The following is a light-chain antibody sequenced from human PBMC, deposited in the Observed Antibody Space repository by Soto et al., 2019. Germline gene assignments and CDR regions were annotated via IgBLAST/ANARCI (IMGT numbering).Light chain of an antibody. Sequence: DIQLTQSPSFLSASVGDRVTITCRASQGISSDLAWYHQKPGEAPKVLIYAASTLQSGVPSRFSGRGSGTEFHLTFSSLQPEDFATFYCQQHNSSPLTFGGGTKVEIK. J-gene: IGKJ4*01. CDR3: QQHNSSPLT. CDR2: AAS. V-gene: IGKV1-9*01. CDR1: QGISSD.